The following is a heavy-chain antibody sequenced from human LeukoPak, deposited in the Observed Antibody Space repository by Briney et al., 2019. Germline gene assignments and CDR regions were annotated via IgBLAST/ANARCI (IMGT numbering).Heavy chain of an antibody. CDR2: MNPNSGNT. Sequence: ASVKVSCKASGYTFTSYDINWVRQATGQGLEWMGWMNPNSGNTGYAQKFQGRVTMTRNTSISTAYMELSSLRSEDTAVYYGAGSIAAAGTFDYWGQGTLVTVSS. CDR1: GYTFTSYD. CDR3: AGSIAAAGTFDY. J-gene: IGHJ4*02. V-gene: IGHV1-8*01. D-gene: IGHD6-13*01.